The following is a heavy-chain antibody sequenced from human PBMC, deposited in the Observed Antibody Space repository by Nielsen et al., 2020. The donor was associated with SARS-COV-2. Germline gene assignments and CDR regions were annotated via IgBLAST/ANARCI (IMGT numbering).Heavy chain of an antibody. CDR3: TSQAYYYDSSGYPLFDY. Sequence: VRQAPGKGLEWVGRIRSKANSYATAYAASVKGRFTISRDDSKNTAYLQMNSLKTEDTAVYYCTSQAYYYDSSGYPLFDYWGQGTLVTVSS. CDR2: IRSKANSYAT. V-gene: IGHV3-73*01. D-gene: IGHD3-22*01. J-gene: IGHJ4*02.